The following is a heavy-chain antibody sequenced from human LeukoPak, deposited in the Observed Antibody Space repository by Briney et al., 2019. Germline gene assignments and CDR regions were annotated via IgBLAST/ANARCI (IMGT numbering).Heavy chain of an antibody. D-gene: IGHD7-27*01. CDR2: ISSGGAT. J-gene: IGHJ4*02. V-gene: IGHV3-66*01. Sequence: ETLSLTCTVSGGSISSSSYYMSWVRQAPGKGLEWVSTISSGGATYYVDSVKDRFTVSRDNSKNTLYVQMNSLRAEDTAVYYCARDIPNNWGLGYWGQGTLVTVSS. CDR3: ARDIPNNWGLGY. CDR1: GGSISSSSYY.